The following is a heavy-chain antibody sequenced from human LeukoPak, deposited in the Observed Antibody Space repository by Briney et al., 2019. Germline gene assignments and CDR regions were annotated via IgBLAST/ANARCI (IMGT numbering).Heavy chain of an antibody. CDR2: ISSSSSTI. Sequence: GGSLRLSCAASGFTFSSYSMNWVRQAPGKGLEWVSYISSSSSTIYYADSVKGRFTISRDKAKTSLYLQMNSLRAEDTAVYYCARLFGGSADYWGQGNLVTVSS. V-gene: IGHV3-48*01. D-gene: IGHD1-26*01. CDR1: GFTFSSYS. CDR3: ARLFGGSADY. J-gene: IGHJ4*02.